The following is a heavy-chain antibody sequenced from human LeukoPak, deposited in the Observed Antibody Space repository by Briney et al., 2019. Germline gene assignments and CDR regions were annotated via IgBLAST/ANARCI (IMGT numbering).Heavy chain of an antibody. CDR3: ARTGNPATGDY. Sequence: GGSLRLSCAASGFTFSSYAMSWVRQAPGKGLEWVSAISGSGGSTYYADSVKGRFTISRDNSKNTLYLQMNSLRAEDTAMYYCARTGNPATGDYWGQGTLVTVSS. CDR1: GFTFSSYA. J-gene: IGHJ4*02. CDR2: ISGSGGST. D-gene: IGHD1-1*01. V-gene: IGHV3-23*01.